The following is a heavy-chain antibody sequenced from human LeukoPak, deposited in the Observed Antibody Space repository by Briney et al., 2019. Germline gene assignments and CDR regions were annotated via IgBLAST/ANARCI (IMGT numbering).Heavy chain of an antibody. Sequence: GGSLRLSCAASGFTFSTYGISWVRQAPGKGLEWVSVISDSGSSTYYADSVKGRFTISRDNSKSTLYLQMNSLRAEDTAIYYCAKKSSTSWYGWFDPWGQGTLVTVSS. CDR3: AKKSSTSWYGWFDP. J-gene: IGHJ5*02. V-gene: IGHV3-23*01. CDR1: GFTFSTYG. CDR2: ISDSGSST. D-gene: IGHD2-2*01.